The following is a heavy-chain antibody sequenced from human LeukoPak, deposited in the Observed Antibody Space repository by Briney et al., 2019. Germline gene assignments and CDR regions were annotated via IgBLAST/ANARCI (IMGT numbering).Heavy chain of an antibody. Sequence: PGGSLRLSCAASGFTFSSYSMNWVRQAPGKGLEWVSSISSSSSYIYYADSVKGRFTISRDNAKNSLYLQMNSLRAEDTAVYYCARDLGYYDILNGYYDLYYFDYWGQGTLVTVSS. D-gene: IGHD3-9*01. CDR2: ISSSSSYI. CDR3: ARDLGYYDILNGYYDLYYFDY. CDR1: GFTFSSYS. J-gene: IGHJ4*02. V-gene: IGHV3-21*01.